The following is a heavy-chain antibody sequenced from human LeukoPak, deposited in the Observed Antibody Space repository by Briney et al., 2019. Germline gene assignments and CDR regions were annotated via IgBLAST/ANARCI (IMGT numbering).Heavy chain of an antibody. V-gene: IGHV7-4-1*02. J-gene: IGHJ6*03. CDR3: ARNQLTTVTTSFYYYYYMDV. Sequence: ASVKVSCKASGYTFTSYAMNWVRQAPGQGLEWMGWINTNTGNPTYAQGFTGRFVFSLDTSVSTAYLQISSLKAEDTAVYYCARNQLTTVTTSFYYYYYMDVWGKGTTVTVSS. CDR2: INTNTGNP. CDR1: GYTFTSYA. D-gene: IGHD4-17*01.